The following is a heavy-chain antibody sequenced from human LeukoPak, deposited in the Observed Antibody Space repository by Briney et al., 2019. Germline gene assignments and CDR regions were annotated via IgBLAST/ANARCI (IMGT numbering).Heavy chain of an antibody. Sequence: GGSLRLSCAASGFTFSDNYMSWIRQAPGKGLEWVSYISSSGSIYYADSVKGRFPILRDNAKNTVYLQMNSLRAEDTAVYYCVRSMNGRYGFFDYWGQGILVTVSS. CDR2: ISSSGSI. V-gene: IGHV3-11*04. CDR1: GFTFSDNY. CDR3: VRSMNGRYGFFDY. D-gene: IGHD1-26*01. J-gene: IGHJ4*02.